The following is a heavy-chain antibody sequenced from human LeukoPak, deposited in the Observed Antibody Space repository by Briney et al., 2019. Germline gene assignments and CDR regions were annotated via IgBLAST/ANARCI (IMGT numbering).Heavy chain of an antibody. CDR3: AKDIDWLAFED. D-gene: IGHD6-19*01. CDR1: GFTFNIHG. CDR2: IGPSGDKT. J-gene: IGHJ4*02. V-gene: IGHV3-23*01. Sequence: GGSLRLSCAASGFTFNIHGMNWVRQAPGKGPEWVSGIGPSGDKTYYADSVKGRFTISRDNSENTVYLQMNSLRVEDTAVYYCAKDIDWLAFEDWGQGTLVTVSS.